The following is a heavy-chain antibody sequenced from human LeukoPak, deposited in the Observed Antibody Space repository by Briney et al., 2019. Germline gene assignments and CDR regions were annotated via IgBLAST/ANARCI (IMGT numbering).Heavy chain of an antibody. CDR3: ASGPWFGESADY. CDR1: GFTFSSYS. D-gene: IGHD3-10*01. J-gene: IGHJ4*02. V-gene: IGHV3-21*01. CDR2: ISSSSSYI. Sequence: GGSLRLSCAASGFTFSSYSMNWVRQAPGKGLEWVSPISSSSSYIYYADSVKGRFTISRDNAKNSLYLQMNSLRAEDTAVYYCASGPWFGESADYWGQGTLVTVSS.